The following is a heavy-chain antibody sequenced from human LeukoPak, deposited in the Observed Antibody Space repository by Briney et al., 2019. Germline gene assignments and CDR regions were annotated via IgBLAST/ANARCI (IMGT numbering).Heavy chain of an antibody. J-gene: IGHJ6*02. Sequence: PGRSLRLSCAASGFTFSSYGMHWVRQAPGKGLEWVAVIWYDGSNKNYADSVKGRFTISSDNSKNTLHLQMNSLRAEDTAVYYCARESHVDYYYGMDVWGQGTTVTVSS. CDR3: ARESHVDYYYGMDV. V-gene: IGHV3-33*01. CDR1: GFTFSSYG. D-gene: IGHD3-10*02. CDR2: IWYDGSNK.